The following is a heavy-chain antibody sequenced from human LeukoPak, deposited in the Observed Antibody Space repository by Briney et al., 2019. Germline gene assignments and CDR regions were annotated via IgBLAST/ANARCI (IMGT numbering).Heavy chain of an antibody. Sequence: GGSLRLSCAASGFTLSSYEMNWVRQAPGKGLEWVSSISGSSSYIYYADSVKGRFTISRDNARNSLYLQMNSLRAEDTAVYYCARDYGLSSIDYWGQGTLVTVSS. CDR3: ARDYGLSSIDY. CDR1: GFTLSSYE. J-gene: IGHJ4*02. CDR2: ISGSSSYI. D-gene: IGHD3-10*01. V-gene: IGHV3-21*01.